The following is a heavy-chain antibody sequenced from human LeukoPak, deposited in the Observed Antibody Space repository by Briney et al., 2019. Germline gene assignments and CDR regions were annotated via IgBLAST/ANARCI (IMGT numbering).Heavy chain of an antibody. V-gene: IGHV3-43*02. CDR3: AKGVRSGTYYNCFDP. J-gene: IGHJ5*02. CDR1: GFTLDDYA. D-gene: IGHD1-26*01. CDR2: ISGDGDNT. Sequence: PGGSLRLSCVASGFTLDDYALHWGRQAPGKGLEWISLISGDGDNTYYADSVKGRFTISRDNSKNSLYLQMSSLRAEDTALYYCAKGVRSGTYYNCFDPWGQGTLVTVSS.